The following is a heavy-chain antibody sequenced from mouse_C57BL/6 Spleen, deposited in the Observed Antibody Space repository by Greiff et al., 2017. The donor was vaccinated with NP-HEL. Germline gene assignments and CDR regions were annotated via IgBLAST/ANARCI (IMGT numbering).Heavy chain of an antibody. D-gene: IGHD2-1*01. J-gene: IGHJ3*01. Sequence: VQLQQPGAELVMPGASVKLSCKASGYTFTSYWMHWVKQRPGQGLEWIGEIDPSDSYTNYNQKFKGKSTLTVDKSSSTAYMQLSSLTSEDSAVYYCARSGGNAGFAYGGKGTLVTVSA. CDR2: IDPSDSYT. CDR3: ARSGGNAGFAY. CDR1: GYTFTSYW. V-gene: IGHV1-69*01.